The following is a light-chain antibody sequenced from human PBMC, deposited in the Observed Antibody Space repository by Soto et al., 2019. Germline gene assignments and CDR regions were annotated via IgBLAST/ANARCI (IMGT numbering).Light chain of an antibody. CDR3: QQRRNWPLT. CDR1: QNINSY. J-gene: IGKJ4*01. Sequence: EIVLTQSPATLSLSPGERATLSCRASQNINSYLAWYQQKPGQPPRLLIYDASNRATGIPARFSGSGSGTDFTLAISSLEPEDFAVYYCQQRRNWPLTFGGGTKVELK. CDR2: DAS. V-gene: IGKV3-11*01.